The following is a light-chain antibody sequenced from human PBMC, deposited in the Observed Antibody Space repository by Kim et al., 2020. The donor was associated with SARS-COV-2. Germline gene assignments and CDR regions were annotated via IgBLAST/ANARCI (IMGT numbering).Light chain of an antibody. J-gene: IGKJ2*01. Sequence: LSPGERATLSCRASQSVNSNYLAWYQQKLGQAPRLLIYGASSRAIGIPDRFSGSGSGTDFTLTISRLEPEDFAVYYCQQYGNSQYTFGQGTKLEI. V-gene: IGKV3-20*01. CDR1: QSVNSNY. CDR2: GAS. CDR3: QQYGNSQYT.